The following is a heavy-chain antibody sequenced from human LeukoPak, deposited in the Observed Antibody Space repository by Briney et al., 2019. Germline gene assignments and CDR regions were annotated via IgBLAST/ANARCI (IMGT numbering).Heavy chain of an antibody. D-gene: IGHD3-3*01. CDR2: IYYSGST. J-gene: IGHJ6*02. V-gene: IGHV4-59*08. Sequence: SETLSLTCTVSGGSISSYYWSWIRQPPGKGLEWIGYIYYSGSTNYNPSLKSRVTISADTSKNQFSLKLSSVTAADTAVYYCARGGLGDFWSGYYSGNYYYYYGMDVWGQGTTVTVSS. CDR3: ARGGLGDFWSGYYSGNYYYYYGMDV. CDR1: GGSISSYY.